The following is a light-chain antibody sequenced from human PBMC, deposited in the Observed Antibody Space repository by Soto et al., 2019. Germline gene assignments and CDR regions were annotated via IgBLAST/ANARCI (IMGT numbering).Light chain of an antibody. CDR1: QGISNY. CDR2: AAS. CDR3: QKYNSALT. J-gene: IGKJ4*01. V-gene: IGKV1-27*01. Sequence: DIQMTQSPSSLSASVGDRVTITCRASQGISNYLAWYQQKPGKVPKLLIYAASTLQSLVPSRFSGSVSGTDFTLTISSLQPEDVATYYCQKYNSALTFGGGTKLEIK.